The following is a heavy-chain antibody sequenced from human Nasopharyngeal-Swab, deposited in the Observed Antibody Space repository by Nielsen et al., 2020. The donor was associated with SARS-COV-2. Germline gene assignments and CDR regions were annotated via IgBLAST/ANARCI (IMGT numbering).Heavy chain of an antibody. Sequence: LRLSCAVYGGSFSDYYWSWIRQPPGKGLEWIGYIYYSGSTYYNPSLKSRVTISVDTSKNQFSLKLSSVTAADTAVYYCLGGDGDYWGQGTLVTVSS. CDR3: LGGDGDY. D-gene: IGHD2-21*01. CDR1: GGSFSDYY. CDR2: IYYSGST. V-gene: IGHV4-30-4*01. J-gene: IGHJ4*02.